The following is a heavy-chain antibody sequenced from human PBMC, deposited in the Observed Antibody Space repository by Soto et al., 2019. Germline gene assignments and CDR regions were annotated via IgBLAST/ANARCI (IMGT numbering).Heavy chain of an antibody. CDR3: ASRYSYGNMVDY. D-gene: IGHD5-18*01. CDR1: GGSFSGYY. Sequence: QVQLQQWGAGLLKPSETLSLTCAVYGGSFSGYYWSWIRQPPGKGLEWIGEINHSGSTNYNPSLKSPXXIXVXXSKNQFSLKLSSVTAADTAVYYCASRYSYGNMVDYWGQGTLVTVSS. J-gene: IGHJ4*02. CDR2: INHSGST. V-gene: IGHV4-34*01.